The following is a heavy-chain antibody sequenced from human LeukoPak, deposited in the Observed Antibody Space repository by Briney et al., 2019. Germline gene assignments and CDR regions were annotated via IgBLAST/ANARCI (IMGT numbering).Heavy chain of an antibody. J-gene: IGHJ5*02. D-gene: IGHD4-11*01. CDR3: ARATIPDYIGQNWFDP. CDR2: INPNSGGT. CDR1: GYTFTDYY. V-gene: IGHV1-2*06. Sequence: ASVKVSCKASGYTFTDYYMHWVRQAPGQGLEWIGRINPNSGGTNYAQKFQGRVTMTRDTSISTAYMELSRLRSDDTALYYCARATIPDYIGQNWFDPWGQGTLVTVSS.